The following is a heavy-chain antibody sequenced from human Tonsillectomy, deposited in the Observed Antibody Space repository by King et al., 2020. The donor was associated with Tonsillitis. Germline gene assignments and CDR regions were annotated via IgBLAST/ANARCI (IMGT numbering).Heavy chain of an antibody. CDR3: ARGTHYSRSWSNPVDP. J-gene: IGHJ5*02. CDR2: IGTAGDT. Sequence: VQLVESGGGLVHPGGSLRLSCAASGFTFSSYDMHWVRQATGKGLEWVSAIGTAGDTYYPGSVKGRFTISRENAKNSLYLQMNSLRAGDTAVYYCARGTHYSRSWSNPVDPWGQGTLVTVPS. V-gene: IGHV3-13*01. CDR1: GFTFSSYD. D-gene: IGHD6-13*01.